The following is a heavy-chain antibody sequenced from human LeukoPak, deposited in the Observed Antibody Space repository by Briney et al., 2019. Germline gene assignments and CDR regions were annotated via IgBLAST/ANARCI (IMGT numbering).Heavy chain of an antibody. J-gene: IGHJ4*02. CDR1: GFTFSNYA. D-gene: IGHD3-9*01. CDR3: AKWGDYDVLTGYYDSDY. Sequence: GASLRLSCAASGFTFSNYAMSWVRQAPGKGLEWVSAITGSGGNTYYADSVKGRSTISRDNSKNTVFLQMNSLRAEDTAVYYCAKWGDYDVLTGYYDSDYWGQGTLVTVSS. V-gene: IGHV3-23*01. CDR2: ITGSGGNT.